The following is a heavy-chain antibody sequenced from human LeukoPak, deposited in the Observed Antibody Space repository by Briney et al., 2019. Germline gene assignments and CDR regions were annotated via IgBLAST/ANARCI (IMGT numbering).Heavy chain of an antibody. CDR2: XXXIFGTA. J-gene: IGHJ6*02. CDR3: ARRALSSGYTYYYYGMDV. V-gene: IGHV1-69*13. Sequence: ASVKVSCKASGGTFSSYXISWVRQAPGQGLEWMGEXXXIFGTANYAQKFQGRVTITADESTSTAYMELSSLRSEDTAVYYCARRALSSGYTYYYYGMDVWGQGTTVTVSS. D-gene: IGHD3-22*01. CDR1: GGTFSSYX.